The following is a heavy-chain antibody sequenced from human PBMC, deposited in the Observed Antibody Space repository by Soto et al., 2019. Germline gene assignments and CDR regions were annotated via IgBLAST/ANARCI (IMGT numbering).Heavy chain of an antibody. D-gene: IGHD6-19*01. CDR2: INAGNGNT. Sequence: ASVKVSCKASGYTFTSYAMHWVRQAPGQRLEWMGWINAGNGNTKYSQKFQGRVTITRDTSASTAYMELSSLRSEDTAVYYCARDGGWSRAVGGFDYWGQGTLVTVSS. CDR1: GYTFTSYA. CDR3: ARDGGWSRAVGGFDY. V-gene: IGHV1-3*01. J-gene: IGHJ4*02.